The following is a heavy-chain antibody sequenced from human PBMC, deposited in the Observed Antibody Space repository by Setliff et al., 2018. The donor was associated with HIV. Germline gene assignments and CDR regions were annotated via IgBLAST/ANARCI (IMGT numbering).Heavy chain of an antibody. CDR3: ARVSRSGWFFDW. CDR1: GYNFSSNG. Sequence: ASVKVSCKASGYNFSSNGISWVRQAAGQGLEWMGWISSYNGNTKYAQKVQDRVTMTKDTSTSTAYMELRSLRSDDTAVYYCARVSRSGWFFDWWGQGSLVTV. V-gene: IGHV1-18*01. D-gene: IGHD6-19*01. J-gene: IGHJ4*02. CDR2: ISSYNGNT.